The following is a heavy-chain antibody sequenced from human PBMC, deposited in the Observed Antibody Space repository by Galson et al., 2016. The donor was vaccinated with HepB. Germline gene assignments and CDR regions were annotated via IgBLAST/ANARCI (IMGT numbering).Heavy chain of an antibody. CDR2: TYYRSKWYL. CDR3: ARDPRGFPLYFFGY. Sequence: CAISGDSVSSDGASWNWIRQSPSRGLEWLGRTYYRSKWYLDYAVSMKGRLTINPDTSRNQFSLQLNSVTPDDTAVYYCARDPRGFPLYFFGYWGQGTLVTVSS. CDR1: GDSVSSDGAS. V-gene: IGHV6-1*01. J-gene: IGHJ4*02. D-gene: IGHD3-16*01.